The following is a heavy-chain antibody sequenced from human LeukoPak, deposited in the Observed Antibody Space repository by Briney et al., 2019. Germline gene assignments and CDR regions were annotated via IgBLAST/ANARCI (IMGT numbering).Heavy chain of an antibody. CDR2: INPNSGGT. CDR3: AGDRAVSGYYYYFDY. J-gene: IGHJ4*02. CDR1: GYTFTGYY. Sequence: ASVKVSCKASGYTFTGYYMHWVRQAPGQGLEWMGWINPNSGGTNYAQKFQGRVTMTRDTSISTAYMELSRLRSDDTAVYYCAGDRAVSGYYYYFDYWGQGTLVTVSS. V-gene: IGHV1-2*02. D-gene: IGHD3-22*01.